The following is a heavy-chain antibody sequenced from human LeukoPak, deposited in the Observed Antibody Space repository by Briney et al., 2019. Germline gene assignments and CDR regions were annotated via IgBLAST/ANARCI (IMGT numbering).Heavy chain of an antibody. CDR3: AKDSPNYYDSSGYYFDAFDI. CDR2: ISGSGGST. Sequence: GGSLRLSCVASGFTFSSYAMSWVRQAPGKGLEWVSTISGSGGSTYYADSVKGRFTISRDNSKNTLYLQMNSLRAEDTAVYYCAKDSPNYYDSSGYYFDAFDIWGQGTMVTVSS. J-gene: IGHJ3*02. V-gene: IGHV3-23*01. CDR1: GFTFSSYA. D-gene: IGHD3-22*01.